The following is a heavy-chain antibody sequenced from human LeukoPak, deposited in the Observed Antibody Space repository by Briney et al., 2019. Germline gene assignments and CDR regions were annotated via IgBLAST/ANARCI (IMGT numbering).Heavy chain of an antibody. D-gene: IGHD6-13*01. CDR2: MNPNSGNT. CDR3: ARGYSMRLRPIPGY. CDR1: GYTFTSYD. J-gene: IGHJ4*02. V-gene: IGHV1-8*01. Sequence: ASVKVSCKASGYTFTSYDINWVRQATGQGLEWMGWMNPNSGNTGYAQKSQGRVTMTRNTSISTAYMELSSLRSEDTAVYYCARGYSMRLRPIPGYWGQGTLVTVSS.